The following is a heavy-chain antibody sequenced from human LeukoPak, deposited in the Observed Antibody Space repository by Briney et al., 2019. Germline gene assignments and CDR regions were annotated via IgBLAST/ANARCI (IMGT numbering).Heavy chain of an antibody. Sequence: ASVKVSCKASGYTFTSYDINWVRQAPGQGLEWMGGIIPIFGTANYAQKFQGRVTITADESTSTAYMELSSLRSEDTAVYYCARDPYYYGSGSLSYFDYWGQGTLVTVSS. CDR3: ARDPYYYGSGSLSYFDY. J-gene: IGHJ4*02. D-gene: IGHD3-10*01. V-gene: IGHV1-69*13. CDR1: GYTFTSYD. CDR2: IIPIFGTA.